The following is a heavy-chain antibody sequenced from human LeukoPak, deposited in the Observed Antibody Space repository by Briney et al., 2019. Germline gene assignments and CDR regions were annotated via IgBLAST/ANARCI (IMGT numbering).Heavy chain of an antibody. CDR1: GGSISSYY. Sequence: SETLSLTCTVSGGSISSYYWSWIRKPPGKGLERIGYIYYNGSTNYNHSLKSRVTISVDTSKNQFSLKLSSVADAGTAVYYCANLYGSGKRFDPWGQGTLVTVSS. D-gene: IGHD3-10*01. J-gene: IGHJ5*02. V-gene: IGHV4-59*01. CDR3: ANLYGSGKRFDP. CDR2: IYYNGST.